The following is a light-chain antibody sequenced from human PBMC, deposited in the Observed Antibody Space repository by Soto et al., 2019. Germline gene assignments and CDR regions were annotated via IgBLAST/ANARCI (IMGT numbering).Light chain of an antibody. CDR2: DAS. CDR1: QSVGNN. V-gene: IGKV3-11*01. J-gene: IGKJ4*01. CDR3: QQRSIWPPLT. Sequence: EIVLTQSPATLSVSPGERATLSCRASQSVGNNFAWYQQKPGQAPRLLIYDASNRATGIPARFSGSGSGTDFTLTISSLEPEDFAVYYCQQRSIWPPLTFGGGTKVEIK.